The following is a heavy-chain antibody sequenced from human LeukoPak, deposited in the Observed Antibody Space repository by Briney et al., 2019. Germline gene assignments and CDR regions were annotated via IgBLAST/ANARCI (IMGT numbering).Heavy chain of an antibody. CDR1: GFTFSSYG. D-gene: IGHD6-13*01. J-gene: IGHJ4*02. CDR2: IWYDGSNK. V-gene: IGHV3-33*01. CDR3: NRNGYSSSWTFDY. Sequence: PGGSLRLSCAASGFTFSSYGMHWVRQAPGKGLEWVAVIWYDGSNKYYADSVKGRFTISRDNSKNTLYLQMDSLRAEDTAVYYCNRNGYSSSWTFDYWGQRTLVTVSS.